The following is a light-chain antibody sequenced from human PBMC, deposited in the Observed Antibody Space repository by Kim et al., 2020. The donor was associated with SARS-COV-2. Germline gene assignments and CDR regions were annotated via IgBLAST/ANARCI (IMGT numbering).Light chain of an antibody. CDR1: QSITND. CDR3: QQTYSLPLT. V-gene: IGKV1-39*01. J-gene: IGKJ4*01. CDR2: SAS. Sequence: GDRVNITCRADQSITNDLNWYQHKPGKVPNVLIFSASSLHFGVPSRFSGSGSGTDFTLTISSLQPADFATYYCQQTYSLPLTFG.